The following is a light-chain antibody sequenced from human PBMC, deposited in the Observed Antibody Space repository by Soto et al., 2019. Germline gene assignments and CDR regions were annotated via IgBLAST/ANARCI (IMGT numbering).Light chain of an antibody. Sequence: DIQMTQSPSSVSASVGDRVTITCRASQDISSWLAWYQQKPGKAPKLLIYDVSSLESGVPSRFSGSGFGTEFTLTISSLQPDDLATYYCQQYHTFWTFGQGTKVDIK. CDR3: QQYHTFWT. CDR2: DVS. V-gene: IGKV1-12*01. J-gene: IGKJ1*01. CDR1: QDISSW.